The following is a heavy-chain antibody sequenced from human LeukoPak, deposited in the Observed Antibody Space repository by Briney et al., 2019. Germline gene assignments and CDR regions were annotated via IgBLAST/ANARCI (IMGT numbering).Heavy chain of an antibody. V-gene: IGHV1-18*01. D-gene: IGHD3-22*01. Sequence: ASVKVSCKASGYTFTSYGISWVRQAPGQGLEWMGWISAYNGNTNYAHKLQGRVTMTTDTSTSTAYMELRSLRSDDTAVYYCARLYYDSSGYSNYFDYWGQGTLVTVSS. CDR3: ARLYYDSSGYSNYFDY. CDR1: GYTFTSYG. J-gene: IGHJ4*02. CDR2: ISAYNGNT.